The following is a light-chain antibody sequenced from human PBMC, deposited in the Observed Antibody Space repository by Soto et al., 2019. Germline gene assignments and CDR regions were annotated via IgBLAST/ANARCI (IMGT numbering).Light chain of an antibody. Sequence: DIQMTQSPSSLSPSVGDRVTITCRASRSISDWLAWYQQKPGKAPELLIFDASNLKSGVSSRFSGSGSGTEFTPTISRLQPDDGATYYCLQYSSHSWTFGQGTKVEIK. CDR2: DAS. CDR1: RSISDW. CDR3: LQYSSHSWT. J-gene: IGKJ1*01. V-gene: IGKV1-5*01.